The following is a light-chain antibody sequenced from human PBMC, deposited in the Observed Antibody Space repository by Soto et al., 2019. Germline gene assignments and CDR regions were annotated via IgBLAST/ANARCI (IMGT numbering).Light chain of an antibody. J-gene: IGKJ1*01. V-gene: IGKV3-20*01. CDR3: HLYGSSPRT. CDR1: QSVSSNF. Sequence: EIVLTQSPGTLSLSPGDRATLSCRASQSVSSNFLAWYQQKPGQAPRLLIYGASIRATGIPDRFSGSGSGTDFPLTIRRLEPEDFAMYFCHLYGSSPRTFGQGTKVEIK. CDR2: GAS.